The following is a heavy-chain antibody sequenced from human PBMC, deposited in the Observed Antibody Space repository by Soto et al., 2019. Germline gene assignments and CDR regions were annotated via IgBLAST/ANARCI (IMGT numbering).Heavy chain of an antibody. CDR1: VGTFSSYA. V-gene: IGHV1-69*01. CDR3: AGERLGDLLFYGRDV. CDR2: IIPIFGTA. J-gene: IGHJ6*02. Sequence: QVQLVQSGTEVKKPGSSVKVSCKASVGTFSSYAISWVRQAPGQGLEWMGGIIPIFGTANYALKFQGRVTITSDESTHTASVDLNSPTSEDTAIYCCAGERLGDLLFYGRDVLGQGTTVTVSS. D-gene: IGHD3-16*01.